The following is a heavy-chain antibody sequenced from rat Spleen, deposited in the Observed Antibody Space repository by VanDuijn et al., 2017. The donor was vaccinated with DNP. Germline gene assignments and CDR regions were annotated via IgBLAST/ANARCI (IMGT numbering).Heavy chain of an antibody. J-gene: IGHJ3*01. CDR2: ISHEGSST. V-gene: IGHV5-22*01. Sequence: EVQLVESGGGLVQPGRSLKLSCAASGFTFSDSYMAWVRQAPKKGLEWVASISHEGSSTYYRGSVKGRFTISRDNAKSTLYLQMNSLRSEDTANYYCTRQSSYMDWFVYWGQGTLVTVSS. CDR1: GFTFSDSY. D-gene: IGHD1-12*01. CDR3: TRQSSYMDWFVY.